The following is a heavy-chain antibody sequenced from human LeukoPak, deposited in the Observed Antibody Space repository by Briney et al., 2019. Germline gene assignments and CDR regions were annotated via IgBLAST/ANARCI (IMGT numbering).Heavy chain of an antibody. J-gene: IGHJ6*03. CDR3: ASVSSTRGYYYYYMDV. V-gene: IGHV4-34*01. D-gene: IGHD2-2*01. CDR1: GGSFSGYY. CDR2: INHSGRT. Sequence: SETLSLTCAVYGGSFSGYYWNWIRQPPGKGLEWIGEINHSGRTKYNPSLKSRVTISVDTSKNQFSLILSSVTAADTAVYYCASVSSTRGYYYYYMDVWGKGTTVTVSS.